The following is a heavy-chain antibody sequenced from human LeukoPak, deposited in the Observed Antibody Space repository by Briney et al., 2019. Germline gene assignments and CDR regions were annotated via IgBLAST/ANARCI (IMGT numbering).Heavy chain of an antibody. CDR1: GFTFSSYS. Sequence: GGSLGLSCAASGFTFSSYSMNWVRQAPGKGLEWVSSISSSSSYIYYADSVKGRFTISRDNAKNSLYLQMNSLRAEDTAVYYCARALVYDSSPDDAFDIWGQGTMVTVSS. D-gene: IGHD3-22*01. CDR2: ISSSSSYI. V-gene: IGHV3-21*01. CDR3: ARALVYDSSPDDAFDI. J-gene: IGHJ3*02.